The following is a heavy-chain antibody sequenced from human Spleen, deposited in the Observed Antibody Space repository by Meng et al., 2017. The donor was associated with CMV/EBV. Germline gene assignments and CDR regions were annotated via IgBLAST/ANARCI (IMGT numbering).Heavy chain of an antibody. CDR1: GGSISSNCY. V-gene: IGHV4-39*07. CDR3: AKDHLIRTGHDAFDI. D-gene: IGHD2-8*02. Sequence: SETLSLTCTVSGGSISSNCYWGWIRQPPGKGLEWIASIYYSGNTYYNPSLKSRVTISVDTSKNQFSLNLTSVTAADTAVYYCAKDHLIRTGHDAFDIWGQGTMVTVSS. J-gene: IGHJ3*02. CDR2: IYYSGNT.